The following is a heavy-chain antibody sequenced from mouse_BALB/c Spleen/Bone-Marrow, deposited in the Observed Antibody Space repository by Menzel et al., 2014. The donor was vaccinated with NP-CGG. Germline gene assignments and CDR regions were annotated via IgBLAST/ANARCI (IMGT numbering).Heavy chain of an antibody. CDR2: IYPGSGST. J-gene: IGHJ3*01. Sequence: VQLQQSGAELVKPGTSVKLSCKASGYNFTSYWINWVKPRPGQGLEWIGDIYPGSGSTNYNEKFKSKATLTVDTSSSTAYMQLSNLASEDSALYYCARFSQLGLLAYWGQGTLVTVSA. CDR3: ARFSQLGLLAY. V-gene: IGHV1-55*01. D-gene: IGHD3-1*01. CDR1: GYNFTSYW.